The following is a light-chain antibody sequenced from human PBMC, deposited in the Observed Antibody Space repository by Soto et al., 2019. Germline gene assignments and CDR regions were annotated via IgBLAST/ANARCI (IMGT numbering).Light chain of an antibody. CDR3: QQRSNWPYT. V-gene: IGKV3-11*01. J-gene: IGKJ4*01. Sequence: IVLSQSPAHLSLSPADRATNSCRPSQGGSSYVAWYQQKPGQAPRLLIYDASNRATGILARFSGSGSGTDFTLTFSTLEPEDFAVYYCQQRSNWPYTFGGGTKVDIK. CDR1: QGGSSY. CDR2: DAS.